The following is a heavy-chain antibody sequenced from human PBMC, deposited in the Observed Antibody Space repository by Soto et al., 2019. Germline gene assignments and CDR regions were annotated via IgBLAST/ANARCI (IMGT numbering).Heavy chain of an antibody. CDR3: ARVGYDFWSGQNWYFDL. V-gene: IGHV1-69*01. CDR1: GGTFSSYA. Sequence: QVQLVQSGAEVQKPGSSVKVSCKASGGTFSSYAISWVRQAPGQGLEWMGGIIPIFGTANYAQKFQGRVTITADESTSTAYMELSSLRSEDTAVYYCARVGYDFWSGQNWYFDLWGRGTLVTVSS. D-gene: IGHD3-3*01. CDR2: IIPIFGTA. J-gene: IGHJ2*01.